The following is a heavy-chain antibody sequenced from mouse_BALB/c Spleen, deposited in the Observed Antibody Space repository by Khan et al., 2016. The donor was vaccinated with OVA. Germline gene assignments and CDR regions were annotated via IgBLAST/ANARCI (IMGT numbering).Heavy chain of an antibody. CDR1: GFSLTSYG. V-gene: IGHV2-6*02. J-gene: IGHJ4*01. CDR2: IWSDGKT. D-gene: IGHD2-4*01. CDR3: ARNTHMMTTVMDY. Sequence: QVQLKESGPGLVAPSQSLSITCTVSGFSLTSYGVHWVRQPPGKGLEWLVVIWSDGKTTYNSTLKSRLSISKDNSKSQVFLKMNSLQTDDTAMYYCARNTHMMTTVMDYGGQGTSVTVSS.